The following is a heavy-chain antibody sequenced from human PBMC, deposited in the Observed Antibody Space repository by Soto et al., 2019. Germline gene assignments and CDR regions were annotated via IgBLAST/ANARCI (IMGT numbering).Heavy chain of an antibody. Sequence: SETLSLTCTVSGGSISSSGYYWGWIRQPPGKGLEWIGSIYYSGSTYYNPSLKSRVTISVDTSKNQFSLKLSSVTAADTAVYYCARDRVGAGSAFDIWGQGTMVTVSS. CDR3: ARDRVGAGSAFDI. CDR1: GGSISSSGYY. CDR2: IYYSGST. J-gene: IGHJ3*02. V-gene: IGHV4-39*07. D-gene: IGHD1-26*01.